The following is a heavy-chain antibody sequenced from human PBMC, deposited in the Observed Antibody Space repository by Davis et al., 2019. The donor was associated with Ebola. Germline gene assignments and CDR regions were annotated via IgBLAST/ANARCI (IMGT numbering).Heavy chain of an antibody. Sequence: PGGSLRLSCAASGFTFSSYSMNWVRQAPGKGLEWVSVIYSGGSTYYADSVKGRFTISRDNSKNTLYLQMNSLRAEDTAVYYCASTAMVWNDAFDIWGQGTMVTVSS. CDR2: IYSGGST. D-gene: IGHD5-18*01. CDR1: GFTFSSYS. CDR3: ASTAMVWNDAFDI. V-gene: IGHV3-66*02. J-gene: IGHJ3*02.